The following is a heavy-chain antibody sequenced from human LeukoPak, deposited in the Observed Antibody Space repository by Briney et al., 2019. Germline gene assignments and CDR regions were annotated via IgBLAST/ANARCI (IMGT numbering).Heavy chain of an antibody. CDR1: GGSISSYY. J-gene: IGHJ4*02. V-gene: IGHV4-59*01. CDR2: IYSSGST. Sequence: SETLSLTCTVSGGSISSYYWSWIRQPPGKRLEWVGYIYSSGSTNYNPSLKSRVTISVDTSKNQFSLKLSSVTAADTAVYYCARDLLGGGVFDYWVQGTLVTVSS. D-gene: IGHD2-15*01. CDR3: ARDLLGGGVFDY.